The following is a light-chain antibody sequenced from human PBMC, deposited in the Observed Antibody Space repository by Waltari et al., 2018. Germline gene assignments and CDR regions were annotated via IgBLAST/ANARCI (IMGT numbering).Light chain of an antibody. CDR3: QQRSEWPRT. V-gene: IGKV3-11*01. CDR2: YAS. CDR1: QSIGSN. Sequence: EIVLTQSPATLYLSPGERATLSCRASQSIGSNLGWYQHKPGYAPRLLIYYASNRVTGISGRFSGSGSGTDFTLTINNVQPEDFAVYYCQQRSEWPRTFGQGTKVDLK. J-gene: IGKJ1*01.